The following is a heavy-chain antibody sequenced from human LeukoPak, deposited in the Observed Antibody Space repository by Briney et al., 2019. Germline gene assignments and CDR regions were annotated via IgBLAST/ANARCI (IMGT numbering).Heavy chain of an antibody. CDR2: IIPIFGTA. V-gene: IGHV1-69*13. CDR1: GYTFTGYY. CDR3: AREKATYYFDY. J-gene: IGHJ4*02. D-gene: IGHD5-24*01. Sequence: SVKVSCKASGYTFTGYYMHWVRQAPGQGLEWMGGIIPIFGTANYAQKFQGRVTITADESTSTAYMELSSLRSEDTAVYYCAREKATYYFDYWGQGTLVTVSS.